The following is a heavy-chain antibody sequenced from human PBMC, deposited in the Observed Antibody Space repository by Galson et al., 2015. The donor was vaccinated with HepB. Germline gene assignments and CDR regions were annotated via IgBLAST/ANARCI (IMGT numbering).Heavy chain of an antibody. CDR1: GYTFTSYG. D-gene: IGHD2-15*01. J-gene: IGHJ3*02. Sequence: SVKVSCKASGYTFTSYGISWVRQAPGQGLEWMGWISAYNGNTNYAQKLQGRVTMTTDTSTSTAYMELRSLRSDDTAVYYCARARDYCSGGSCYFQQAFDIWGQATMVTVSS. CDR2: ISAYNGNT. V-gene: IGHV1-18*04. CDR3: ARARDYCSGGSCYFQQAFDI.